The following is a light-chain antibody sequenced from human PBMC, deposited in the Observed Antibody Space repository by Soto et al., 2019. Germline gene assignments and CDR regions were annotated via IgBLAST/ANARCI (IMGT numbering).Light chain of an antibody. CDR2: DNN. CDR1: SSNIGNNY. V-gene: IGLV1-51*01. CDR3: GTWNSSLSAGV. J-gene: IGLJ3*02. Sequence: QSVLTQPPSVSAAPGQKVTISCSGSSSNIGNNYVSWYQQLPGTAPKLLIYDNNKRPSGIPDRFSGSKSGTSATLGITGLRTGEEADYYCGTWNSSLSAGVFGGGTKLPVL.